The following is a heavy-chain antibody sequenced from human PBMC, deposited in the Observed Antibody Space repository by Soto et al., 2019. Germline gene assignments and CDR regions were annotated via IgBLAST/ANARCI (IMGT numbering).Heavy chain of an antibody. V-gene: IGHV1-2*02. CDR2: INPNSGGT. D-gene: IGHD3-22*01. Sequence: ASVKVSCKASGCTFTGHYMHWVRQAPGQGLEWMGWINPNSGGTNYAQKFQGRVTMTRDTSISTAYMELSRLRSDDTAVYYCARGPPITMIVVVTHDYWGQGTLVTVSS. J-gene: IGHJ4*02. CDR3: ARGPPITMIVVVTHDY. CDR1: GCTFTGHY.